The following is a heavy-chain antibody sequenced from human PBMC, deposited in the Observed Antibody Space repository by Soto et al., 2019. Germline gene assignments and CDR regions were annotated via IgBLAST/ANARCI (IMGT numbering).Heavy chain of an antibody. J-gene: IGHJ5*02. CDR3: ARVAADIASWLDP. CDR1: GDSISTYN. Sequence: QGQLQESGPGLVKPSETLSLTCTVSGDSISTYNWGWIRQPPGKGLEWIGCIYYSGVTNYNPSLKSRVTISVETPKNQLFLTLNSVAAADTAVYYCARVAADIASWLDPWGQGTLVTVSS. CDR2: IYYSGVT. D-gene: IGHD5-12*01. V-gene: IGHV4-59*01.